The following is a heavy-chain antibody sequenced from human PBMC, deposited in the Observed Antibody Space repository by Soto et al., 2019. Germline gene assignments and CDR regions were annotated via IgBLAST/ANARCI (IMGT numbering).Heavy chain of an antibody. CDR3: ARSQSYSGYDCDEDYYYGMDV. Sequence: QVQLVESGGGVVQPGRSLRLSCAASGFTFSSYGMHWVRQAPGKGLEWVAVIWYDGSNKYYADSVKGRFTISRDNSKNTLYLQMNSLRAEDTAVYYCARSQSYSGYDCDEDYYYGMDVWGQGTTVTVSS. D-gene: IGHD5-12*01. CDR1: GFTFSSYG. CDR2: IWYDGSNK. J-gene: IGHJ6*02. V-gene: IGHV3-33*01.